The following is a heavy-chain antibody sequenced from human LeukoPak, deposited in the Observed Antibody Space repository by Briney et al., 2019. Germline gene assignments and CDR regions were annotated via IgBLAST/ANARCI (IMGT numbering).Heavy chain of an antibody. CDR3: ARDRDGGYYFDY. CDR2: IYSGGRT. CDR1: GFTVSSNY. D-gene: IGHD4-23*01. V-gene: IGHV3-66*01. J-gene: IGHJ4*02. Sequence: AGGSLRLSCAASGFTVSSNYLSWVRQAPGKGLEWVSVIYSGGRTYYTDSVKGRFTISRDNSKNTLFLQMNSLRAEDTAVYYCARDRDGGYYFDYWGQGTLVTVSS.